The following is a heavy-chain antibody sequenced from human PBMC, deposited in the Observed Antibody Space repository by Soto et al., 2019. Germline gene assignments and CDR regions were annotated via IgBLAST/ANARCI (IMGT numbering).Heavy chain of an antibody. J-gene: IGHJ6*02. CDR2: INPKSGDT. CDR1: GYTFTGYY. Sequence: QEQLVQSGAEVKQPGASVKVSCKASGYTFTGYYIHWVRQAPGQGLEWVGWINPKSGDTKYAQKFQGRVTVTRDTAISTAYMELSRLRADDTAVYYCARSSGGYSYNGMDVWGQGTTVTVSS. D-gene: IGHD1-26*01. CDR3: ARSSGGYSYNGMDV. V-gene: IGHV1-2*02.